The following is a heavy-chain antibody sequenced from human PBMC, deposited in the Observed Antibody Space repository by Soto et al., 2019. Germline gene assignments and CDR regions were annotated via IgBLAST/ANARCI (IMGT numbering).Heavy chain of an antibody. V-gene: IGHV4-39*07. J-gene: IGHJ4*02. CDR2: VYYSASS. D-gene: IGHD1-7*01. CDR3: AKDRRAGGNYGFYSDF. CDR1: GDSIATGGNH. Sequence: PSATLSLTCTVSGDSIATGGNHWDWNRQSPGGKLEWIGSVYYSASSYYNPSLRSRVTISLNLSTNQISLQMTSLRADDTAVYYCAKDRRAGGNYGFYSDFWGQGALVTVSS.